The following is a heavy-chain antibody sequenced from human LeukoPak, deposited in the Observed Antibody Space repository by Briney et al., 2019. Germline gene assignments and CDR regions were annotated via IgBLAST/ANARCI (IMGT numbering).Heavy chain of an antibody. CDR3: ARGEGSGDERDYYYYYMDV. CDR1: GGTFSSYA. V-gene: IGHV1-69*05. CDR2: IIPIFGTA. Sequence: SVKVSCXASGGTFSSYAISWVRQAPGQGVEWMGGIIPIFGTANSAQKFQGRVTITTDESTSTAYMELSSLRAEDTAVYYCARGEGSGDERDYYYYYMDVWGKGTTVTVSS. J-gene: IGHJ6*03. D-gene: IGHD5-12*01.